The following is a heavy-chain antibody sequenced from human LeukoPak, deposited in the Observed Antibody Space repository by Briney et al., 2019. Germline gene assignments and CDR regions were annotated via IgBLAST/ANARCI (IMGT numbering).Heavy chain of an antibody. CDR3: PRQSYASGWNPFDY. J-gene: IGHJ4*02. CDR1: GFTFSNYA. V-gene: IGHV3-23*01. CDR2: ISGGGITT. Sequence: GGSLRLSCAASGFTFSNYAMSWVRQAPGKGLEWVSIISGGGITTYYADSAKGRFTISRDNSKNTMFLQMNSLRADDTAVYYCPRQSYASGWNPFDYWGQGILVTVSS. D-gene: IGHD6-19*01.